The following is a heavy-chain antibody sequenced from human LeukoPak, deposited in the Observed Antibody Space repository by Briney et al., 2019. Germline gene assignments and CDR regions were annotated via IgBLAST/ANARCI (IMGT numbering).Heavy chain of an antibody. J-gene: IGHJ4*02. CDR2: IIPILGTA. CDR1: GGTXSSYA. Sequence: SVKVSCKASGGTXSSYAISWVRQAPGQGLECMGGIIPILGTANYAQKFQGRVTITADESTSTAYMELSSLRSEDTAVYYCASSYYYDSSGYPYYFDYWGQGTLVTVSS. CDR3: ASSYYYDSSGYPYYFDY. D-gene: IGHD3-22*01. V-gene: IGHV1-69*13.